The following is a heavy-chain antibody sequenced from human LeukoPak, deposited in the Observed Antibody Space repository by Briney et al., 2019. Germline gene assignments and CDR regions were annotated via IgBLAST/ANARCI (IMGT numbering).Heavy chain of an antibody. V-gene: IGHV1-46*01. CDR2: INPSGGST. CDR3: ARDWDVSGDYYDSSGYPQEVDY. J-gene: IGHJ4*02. D-gene: IGHD3-22*01. Sequence: ASVKVSCKASGYTFTSYYMHWVRQAPGQGLEWMGIINPSGGSTSYAQKFQGRVTMTRDTSTSTVYMELSSLRSEDTAVYYCARDWDVSGDYYDSSGYPQEVDYWGQGTLVTVSS. CDR1: GYTFTSYY.